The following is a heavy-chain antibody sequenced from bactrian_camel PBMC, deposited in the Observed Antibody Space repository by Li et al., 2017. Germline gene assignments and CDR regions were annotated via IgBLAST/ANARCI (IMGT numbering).Heavy chain of an antibody. CDR1: RWIPKAC. J-gene: IGHJ6*01. V-gene: IGHV3S68*01. CDR2: LGGDGTT. CDR3: AANPFWTYGAICSYTRPGDFGY. D-gene: IGHD2*01. Sequence: QVQLVESGGGSVQAGGSLKLSCVVSRWIPKACMGWFRQALGKEREGVASLGGDGTTRYADSVKGRFTISRDDAKNALYLQMNSLKPEDTAMYYCAANPFWTYGAICSYTRPGDFGYWGQGTQVTVS.